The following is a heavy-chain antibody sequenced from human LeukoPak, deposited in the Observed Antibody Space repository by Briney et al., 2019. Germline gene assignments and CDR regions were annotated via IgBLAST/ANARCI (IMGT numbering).Heavy chain of an antibody. CDR1: IDSIKNYY. CDR3: ARGGYYYDSSGYWGAFDI. J-gene: IGHJ3*02. Sequence: SETLSLTCTVSIDSIKNYYWNWIRQPPGKGLEWIGYIYHTGNTNYNPSLKSRVTISVDTSKNQFSLKLSSVTAADTAVYYCARGGYYYDSSGYWGAFDIWGQGAMVTVSS. V-gene: IGHV4-59*01. CDR2: IYHTGNT. D-gene: IGHD3-22*01.